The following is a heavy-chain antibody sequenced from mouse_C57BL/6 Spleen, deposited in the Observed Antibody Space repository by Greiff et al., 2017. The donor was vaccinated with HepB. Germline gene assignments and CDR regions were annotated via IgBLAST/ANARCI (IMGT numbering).Heavy chain of an antibody. Sequence: EVQRVESGAELVRPGASVKLSCTASGFNIKDDYMHWVKQRPEQGLEWIGWIDPENGDTEYASKFQGKATITADTSSNTAYLQLSSLTSEDTAVYYCTTGVPGGYWGQGTTLTVSS. D-gene: IGHD1-1*02. J-gene: IGHJ2*01. CDR1: GFNIKDDY. V-gene: IGHV14-4*01. CDR2: IDPENGDT. CDR3: TTGVPGGY.